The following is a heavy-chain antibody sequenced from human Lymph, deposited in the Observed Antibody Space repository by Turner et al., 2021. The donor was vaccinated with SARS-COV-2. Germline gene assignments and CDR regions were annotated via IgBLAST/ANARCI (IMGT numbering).Heavy chain of an antibody. V-gene: IGHV3-30*04. CDR2: ISYDGSNK. CDR1: GFTFSTYA. Sequence: HVQLVESGGGVVEPGRSLRLSCAAAGFTFSTYAKYWVRQEPGKGLEWGAVISYDGSNKYYADSVKGRFTISRDNSKNTLYLQMNSLRAEDTAVYYCARYASGGYFYYGMDVWGQGTTVTVSS. D-gene: IGHD3-10*01. CDR3: ARYASGGYFYYGMDV. J-gene: IGHJ6*02.